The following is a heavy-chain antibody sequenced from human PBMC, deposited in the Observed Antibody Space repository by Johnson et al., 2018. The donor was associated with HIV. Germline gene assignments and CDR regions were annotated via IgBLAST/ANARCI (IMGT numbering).Heavy chain of an antibody. CDR3: ARDGCDDSSGYYWGAFDM. CDR1: GFTFSSYA. CDR2: ISGSGGST. D-gene: IGHD3-22*01. V-gene: IGHV3-23*04. Sequence: VQLVESGGGVVQPGRSLRLSCAASGFTFSSYAIHWVRQAPGKGLEWVSAISGSGGSTYYADSVKGRFTISRDNSKNTLYLQMNSLRAEDTAVYYCARDGCDDSSGYYWGAFDMWGQGTMVSVSS. J-gene: IGHJ3*02.